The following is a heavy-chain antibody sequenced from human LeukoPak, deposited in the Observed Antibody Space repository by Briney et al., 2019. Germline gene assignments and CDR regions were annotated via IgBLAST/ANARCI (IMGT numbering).Heavy chain of an antibody. CDR3: AREPSGDYSGAFDI. V-gene: IGHV4-34*01. CDR2: INHSGST. J-gene: IGHJ3*02. D-gene: IGHD4-11*01. Sequence: KPSETLSLTCAVYCGSFSGYYWSWIRQPPGKGLEWIGEINHSGSTNYNPSLKSRVTISVDTSKNQFSLKLSSVTAADTAVYYCAREPSGDYSGAFDIWGQGTMVTVSS. CDR1: CGSFSGYY.